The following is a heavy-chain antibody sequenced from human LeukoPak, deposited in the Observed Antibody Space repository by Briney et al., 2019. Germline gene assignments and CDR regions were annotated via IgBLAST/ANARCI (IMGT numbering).Heavy chain of an antibody. CDR1: GYTLTELS. CDR2: FDPEDGET. D-gene: IGHD5-12*01. CDR3: ATAIRGPVGYAVDY. J-gene: IGHJ4*02. V-gene: IGHV1-24*01. Sequence: ASVKVPCKVSGYTLTELSMHWVRQAPGKGLEWMGGFDPEDGETIYAQKFQGRVTMTEDTSTDTAYMELSSLRSEDTAVYYCATAIRGPVGYAVDYWGQGTLVIVSS.